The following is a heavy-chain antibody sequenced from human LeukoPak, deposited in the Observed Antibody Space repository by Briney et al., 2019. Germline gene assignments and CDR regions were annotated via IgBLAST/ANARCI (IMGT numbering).Heavy chain of an antibody. CDR1: GFTFGDYA. J-gene: IGHJ4*02. CDR3: TRATIFPGVYFDY. V-gene: IGHV3-49*05. Sequence: KPGGSLRLPCTASGFTFGDYAMSWFRQAPGKGLEWVGFIRSKAYGGTTEYAASVKGRFTISRDDSKSIAYLQMNSLKTEDTAVYYCTRATIFPGVYFDYWGQGTLVTVSS. D-gene: IGHD3-9*01. CDR2: IRSKAYGGTT.